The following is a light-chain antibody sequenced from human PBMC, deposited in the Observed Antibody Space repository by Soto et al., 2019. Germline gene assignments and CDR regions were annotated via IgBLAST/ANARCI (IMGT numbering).Light chain of an antibody. CDR3: QSYDSSLSGDV. J-gene: IGLJ1*01. CDR2: GHI. Sequence: VLTQPPSVSGAPGQTVTISCTGSSSNIGAGYDVHWYQQLPGTAPKLLIYGHINRPSGVPDRFSGSKSGTSASLAITGLQAEDEADYYCQSYDSSLSGDVFGTGTKVTVL. V-gene: IGLV1-40*01. CDR1: SSNIGAGYD.